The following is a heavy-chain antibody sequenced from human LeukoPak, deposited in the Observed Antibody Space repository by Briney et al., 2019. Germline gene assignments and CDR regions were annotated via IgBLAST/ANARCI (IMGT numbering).Heavy chain of an antibody. CDR2: ISGSGGST. CDR3: AKVPDYDILTGSFSYYFDY. D-gene: IGHD3-9*01. J-gene: IGHJ4*02. V-gene: IGHV3-23*01. CDR1: GFTFSSYA. Sequence: PGGSLRLSCAASGFTFSSYAMSWVRQAPGRGLDWVSSISGSGGSTYYADSVKGRFTISRDNSKNTLYLQMNSLRAEDTAVYHCAKVPDYDILTGSFSYYFDYWGQGTLVTVSS.